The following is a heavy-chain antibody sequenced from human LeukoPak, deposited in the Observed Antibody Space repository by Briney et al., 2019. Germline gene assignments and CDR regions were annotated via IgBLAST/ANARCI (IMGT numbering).Heavy chain of an antibody. J-gene: IGHJ4*02. Sequence: GGSLRLPCAASGFTFTNYWMFWVRQAPGKGLVWVSGINPDGSTTTYADSVKGRFTISRENAKGTLYLHMNILRVEDTAVYYCARGRYGDYHWGQGILVTVSS. CDR2: INPDGSTT. CDR1: GFTFTNYW. D-gene: IGHD4-17*01. V-gene: IGHV3-74*01. CDR3: ARGRYGDYH.